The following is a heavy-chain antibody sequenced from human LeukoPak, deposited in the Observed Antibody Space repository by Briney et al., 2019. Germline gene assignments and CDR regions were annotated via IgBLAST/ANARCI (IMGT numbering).Heavy chain of an antibody. J-gene: IGHJ4*02. V-gene: IGHV3-23*01. CDR3: ARATGIAAAGTN. D-gene: IGHD6-13*01. CDR2: IHGGGDVT. Sequence: GGSLRLSCAASGFTFTNYAMNWVRQAPEKGLGWVSTIHGGGDVTYYADSVKGRFTIPRDNSKNTLYLQMNSLRAEDTAVYYCARATGIAAAGTNWGQGTLVTVSS. CDR1: GFTFTNYA.